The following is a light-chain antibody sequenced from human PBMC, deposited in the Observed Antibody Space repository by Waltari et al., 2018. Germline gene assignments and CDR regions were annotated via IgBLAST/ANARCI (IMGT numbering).Light chain of an antibody. CDR3: QQRSNWPLT. Sequence: EIVLTQSPATLSLSPREGATLSCRASQSVSSYLAWYQQKPGQAPKLLIYDASNRATGIPARFSGSGSGTDFTLTISSLEPEDFAVYYCQQRSNWPLTFGPGTKVDIK. CDR2: DAS. CDR1: QSVSSY. J-gene: IGKJ3*01. V-gene: IGKV3-11*01.